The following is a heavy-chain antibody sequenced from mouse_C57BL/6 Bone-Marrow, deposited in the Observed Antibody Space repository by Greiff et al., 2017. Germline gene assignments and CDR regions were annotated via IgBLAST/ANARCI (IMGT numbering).Heavy chain of an antibody. J-gene: IGHJ2*01. CDR2: IDPEHGDT. CDR3: SDYDYERCYFDY. Sequence: EVQLQQSGAELVRPGASVKLSCTASGFNITDDYMHWVKQRPEQGLEWIGWIDPEHGDTEYASKFQGKATITADTSSKQAYLQLSSLTSEATAVYYCSDYDYERCYFDYWGQGTTLTVSS. D-gene: IGHD2-4*01. CDR1: GFNITDDY. V-gene: IGHV14-4*01.